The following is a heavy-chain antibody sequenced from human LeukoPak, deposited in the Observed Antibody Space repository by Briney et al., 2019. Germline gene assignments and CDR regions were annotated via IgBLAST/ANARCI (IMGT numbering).Heavy chain of an antibody. Sequence: SLRLSCAASGFSFGDYAMHWVRQAPGKGLEWVSGISWNSDRIGYADSVKGRFTISRENAKNSLYLQMNSLRPEDTALYYCAKLGLPSSSGWIHYFDYWGQGTLVTVSS. CDR2: ISWNSDRI. J-gene: IGHJ4*02. D-gene: IGHD6-19*01. V-gene: IGHV3-9*01. CDR3: AKLGLPSSSGWIHYFDY. CDR1: GFSFGDYA.